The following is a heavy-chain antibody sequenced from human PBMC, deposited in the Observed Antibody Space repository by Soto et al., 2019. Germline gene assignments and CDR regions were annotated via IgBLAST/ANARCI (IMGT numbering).Heavy chain of an antibody. Sequence: QVQLQESGPGLVRPSGTLSLTCAVSGDSISSSNWWNWVRQPPGKGLEWIAEINQSGSTHYNPSLKSRATISVDKSTNQFSLRLTSVTAADTAIYYCARAYGPTYWGQGTPVTVSS. V-gene: IGHV4-4*02. CDR3: ARAYGPTY. CDR1: GDSISSSNW. CDR2: INQSGST. J-gene: IGHJ4*02. D-gene: IGHD4-17*01.